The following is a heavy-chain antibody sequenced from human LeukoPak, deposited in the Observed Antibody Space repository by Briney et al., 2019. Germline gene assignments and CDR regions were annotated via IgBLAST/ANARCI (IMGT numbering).Heavy chain of an antibody. Sequence: PGGSLRLSCAASGFTFSRYGMHWVRQAPGKGLVWVSRINSDGSMTNYADSVKGRFTISRDNANTLYLQMNGLRAEDTAVYYCVRGTAFWNGVDYWGQGTLVTVSS. CDR1: GFTFSRYG. V-gene: IGHV3-74*01. D-gene: IGHD3-3*01. CDR3: VRGTAFWNGVDY. CDR2: INSDGSMT. J-gene: IGHJ4*02.